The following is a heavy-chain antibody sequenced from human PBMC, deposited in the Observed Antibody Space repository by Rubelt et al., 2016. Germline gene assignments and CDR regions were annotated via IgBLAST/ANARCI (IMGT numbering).Heavy chain of an antibody. CDR3: ASDPIAAAEGLDY. V-gene: IGHV4-34*01. CDR2: INHSGST. CDR1: GFSFSSYS. Sequence: LYLVESGGGLVKSGGSLRLSCAASGFSFSSYSMNWVRQAPGKGLEWIGEINHSGSTNYNPSLKSRVTISVDTSKNQFSLKLSSVTAADTAVYYCASDPIAAAEGLDYWGQGTLVTVSS. J-gene: IGHJ4*02. D-gene: IGHD6-13*01.